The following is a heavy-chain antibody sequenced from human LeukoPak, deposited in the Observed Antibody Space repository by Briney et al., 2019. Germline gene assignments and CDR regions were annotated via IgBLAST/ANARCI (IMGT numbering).Heavy chain of an antibody. J-gene: IGHJ6*03. CDR3: ARTAHEADYDFWSGHYYYYYMDV. Sequence: ASVKVSCKASGGTFSSYAISWVRQAPGQGLEWMGGIIPIFGTANYAQKLQGRVTITTDESTSTAYMELSSLRSEDTAVYYCARTAHEADYDFWSGHYYYYYMDVWGKGTTVTVSS. CDR1: GGTFSSYA. CDR2: IIPIFGTA. D-gene: IGHD3-3*01. V-gene: IGHV1-69*05.